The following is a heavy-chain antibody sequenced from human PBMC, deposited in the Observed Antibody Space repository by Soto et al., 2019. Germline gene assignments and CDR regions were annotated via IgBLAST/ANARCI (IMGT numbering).Heavy chain of an antibody. CDR1: GFTFDDYA. V-gene: IGHV3-9*01. D-gene: IGHD4-4*01. Sequence: PGGSLRLSCTASGFTFDDYAMHWVRQAPGKGLEWVSGISWNSATIAYGDSVKGRFTISRDNAKNSLYLQMNSLRAEDTALYYCGEEYSNLGLYYKYGMDVWGQGTTVTVSS. J-gene: IGHJ6*02. CDR2: ISWNSATI. CDR3: GEEYSNLGLYYKYGMDV.